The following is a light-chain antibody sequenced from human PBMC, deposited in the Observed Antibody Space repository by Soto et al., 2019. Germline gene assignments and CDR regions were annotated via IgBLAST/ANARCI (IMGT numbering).Light chain of an antibody. Sequence: ILMTQSPATLSVSPGERATLSCMASQSVSNNLAWYQQKPGQAPRLLIYDASTRATGIPSRFSGSGSGTEFTLTIGGLQSEGFAVYYCQQYNNWPPWTFGQGTKVEIK. J-gene: IGKJ1*01. V-gene: IGKV3-15*01. CDR3: QQYNNWPPWT. CDR1: QSVSNN. CDR2: DAS.